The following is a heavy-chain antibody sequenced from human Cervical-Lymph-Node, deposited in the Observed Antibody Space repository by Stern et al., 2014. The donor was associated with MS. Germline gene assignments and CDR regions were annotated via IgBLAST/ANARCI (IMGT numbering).Heavy chain of an antibody. D-gene: IGHD1-1*01. J-gene: IGHJ5*02. CDR1: GYSFTTHY. CDR3: TRVQRERRALDHFDP. CDR2: INPNSGTT. Sequence: VQLVQSGAEVKKPGASVNVSCEATGYSFTTHYMHWIRQAHGEGLEWGGMINPNSGTTSYARQFQGRVIITRDTSTSTIYMELTGLRSEDTALYFCTRVQRERRALDHFDPWGQGTLVTVSS. V-gene: IGHV1-46*03.